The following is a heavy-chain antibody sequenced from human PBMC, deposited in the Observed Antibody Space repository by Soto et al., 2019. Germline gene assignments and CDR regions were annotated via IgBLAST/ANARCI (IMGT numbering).Heavy chain of an antibody. V-gene: IGHV5-51*01. CDR1: GYTFSSYW. J-gene: IGHJ4*02. Sequence: GESLKISCKGSGYTFSSYWIAWVRQMPGKGLEWMGIIYPGDSDIRYSPSFQGQVTISVDKSISTAYLQWSSLKASDTAIYYCARQDGGGRYYFDYWGQGTSVTVSS. CDR3: ARQDGGGRYYFDY. D-gene: IGHD2-15*01. CDR2: IYPGDSDI.